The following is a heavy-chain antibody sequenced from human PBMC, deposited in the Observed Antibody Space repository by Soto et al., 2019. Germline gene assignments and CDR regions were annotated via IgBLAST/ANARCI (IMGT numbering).Heavy chain of an antibody. CDR1: GYTFANYG. CDR2: ISANSGDT. J-gene: IGHJ3*02. V-gene: IGHV1-18*04. D-gene: IGHD3-22*01. CDR3: AIYYYDSSGYYAFDI. Sequence: ASVKVSCKASGYTFANYGISWVRQAPGQGLEWMGWISANSGDTNYAQKVQGRVTITADESTSTAYMELSSLRSEDTAVYYCAIYYYDSSGYYAFDIWGQGTMVTVSS.